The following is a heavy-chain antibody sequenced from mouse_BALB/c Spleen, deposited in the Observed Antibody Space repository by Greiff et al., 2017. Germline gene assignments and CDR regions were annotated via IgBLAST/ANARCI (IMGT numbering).Heavy chain of an antibody. CDR3: ARWDGNYEGDY. J-gene: IGHJ4*01. Sequence: LEKPGASVKISCKASGYSFTGYNMHWVKQSHGKSLEWIGYISCYNGATSYNQKFKGKATFTVDTSSSTAYMQFNSLTSEDSAVYYCARWDGNYEGDYWGQGTSVTVSS. CDR2: ISCYNGAT. D-gene: IGHD2-1*01. V-gene: IGHV1S34*01. CDR1: GYSFTGYN.